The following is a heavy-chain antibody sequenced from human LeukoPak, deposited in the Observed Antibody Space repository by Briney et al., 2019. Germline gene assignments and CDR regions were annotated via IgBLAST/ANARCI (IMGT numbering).Heavy chain of an antibody. D-gene: IGHD6-19*01. CDR1: GYSFTSYW. V-gene: IGHV5-51*01. J-gene: IGHJ4*02. CDR3: ARLGLGMRQWLVLDSESFDY. CDR2: IYPGDADT. Sequence: GESLKISCKGSGYSFTSYWIGWVRQMPGKGLEWMGIIYPGDADTRYSPSFQGQVTISADKSIRTAYLQWSSLKASDTAMYYYARLGLGMRQWLVLDSESFDYWGQGTLAPVSS.